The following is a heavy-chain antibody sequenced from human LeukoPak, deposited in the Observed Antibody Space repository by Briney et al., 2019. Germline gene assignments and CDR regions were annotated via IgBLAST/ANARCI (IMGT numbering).Heavy chain of an antibody. V-gene: IGHV5-51*01. Sequence: GESLKISWTGSEYCFTSYLVGGVRQMPGEGLEWMGIISHGYSDTRYSPSFQGQVTISADKSISTADLQWSSLKASDTAMYYCARHLHFDYWGQGTLVTVSS. CDR3: ARHLHFDY. CDR1: EYCFTSYL. CDR2: ISHGYSDT. J-gene: IGHJ4*02.